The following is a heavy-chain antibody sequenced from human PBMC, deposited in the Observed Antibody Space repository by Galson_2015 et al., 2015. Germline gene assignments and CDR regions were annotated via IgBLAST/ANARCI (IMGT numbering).Heavy chain of an antibody. V-gene: IGHV3-9*01. CDR1: GFTFSRYS. CDR3: AKDTGGGLWSYYSSGYEI. Sequence: SLRLSCAASGFTFSRYSMNWVRQAPGKGLEWVSGISWNSGSIGYADSVMGRFTISRDNAKNSLYLQMNSLRAEDTALYYCAKDTGGGLWSYYSSGYEIWGQGTMVTVSS. J-gene: IGHJ3*02. CDR2: ISWNSGSI. D-gene: IGHD3-22*01.